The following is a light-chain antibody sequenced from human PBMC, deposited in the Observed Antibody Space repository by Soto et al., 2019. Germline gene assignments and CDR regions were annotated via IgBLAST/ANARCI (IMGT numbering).Light chain of an antibody. CDR1: QSISSTY. V-gene: IGKV3-20*01. J-gene: IGKJ1*01. CDR3: QHYDSARWT. Sequence: EILLTQSPGTLSLSPWEIATLSCRASQSISSTYLTWYHQRPGQAPRLLIYDASRRATGIPDRFSGSGSGTDFSLTISRLEPEDFAVYYCQHYDSARWTFGLGTKVDIK. CDR2: DAS.